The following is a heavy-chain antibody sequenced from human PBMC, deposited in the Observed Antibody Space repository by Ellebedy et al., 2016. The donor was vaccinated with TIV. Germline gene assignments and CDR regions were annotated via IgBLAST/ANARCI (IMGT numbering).Heavy chain of an antibody. CDR3: AREEYSSSGGSFDY. D-gene: IGHD6-6*01. Sequence: MPGGSLRLSCVASGFTFSSNGLSWIRQPPGKGLAWIGEIYHSGSTNYTPSLKSRVTISVDKSKNQFSLKLSSVTAADTAVYYCAREEYSSSGGSFDYWGQGTLVTVSS. V-gene: IGHV4-4*02. CDR2: IYHSGST. CDR1: GFTFSSNG. J-gene: IGHJ4*02.